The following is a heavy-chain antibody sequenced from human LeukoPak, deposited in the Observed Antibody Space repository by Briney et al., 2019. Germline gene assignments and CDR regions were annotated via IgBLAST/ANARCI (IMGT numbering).Heavy chain of an antibody. V-gene: IGHV1-69*05. CDR2: IIPIFGTA. J-gene: IGHJ4*02. D-gene: IGHD3-22*01. CDR3: ARARYDSSGYYYG. CDR1: GGTFSSYA. Sequence: SVKVSCKASGGTFSSYAISWVRQAPGQGLEWMGRIIPIFGTANYAQKFQGRVTITTDESTSTAYMELSSLRSEDTAVHYCARARYDSSGYYYGWGQGTLVTVSS.